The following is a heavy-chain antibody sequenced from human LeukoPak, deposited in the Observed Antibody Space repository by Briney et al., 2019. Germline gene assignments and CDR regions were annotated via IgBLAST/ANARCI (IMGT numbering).Heavy chain of an antibody. CDR1: GGTFSSYA. Sequence: SVTVSCKASGGTFSSYAISWVRQAPGQGLEWMGRIIPILGIANYAQKFQGRVTITADKSTSTAYMELSSLRSEDTAVYYCAREDYYGSGSPDAFDIWGQGTMVTVSS. J-gene: IGHJ3*02. CDR3: AREDYYGSGSPDAFDI. D-gene: IGHD3-10*01. V-gene: IGHV1-69*04. CDR2: IIPILGIA.